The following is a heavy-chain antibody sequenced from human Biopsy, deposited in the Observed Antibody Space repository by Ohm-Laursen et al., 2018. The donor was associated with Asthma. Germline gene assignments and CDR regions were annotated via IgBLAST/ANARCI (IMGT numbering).Heavy chain of an antibody. CDR2: IDQSGYT. CDR1: GGYLTGHY. Sequence: SDTLSLTWTVYGGYLTGHYWNWIRQPPGKGLEWIGEIDQSGYTNYNPSLKSRVTISADTSKNQFHLNPSSVTAADTAVYFCARAAITGIRGWFDPWGQGTQVTVSS. CDR3: ARAAITGIRGWFDP. D-gene: IGHD1-20*01. J-gene: IGHJ5*02. V-gene: IGHV4-34*01.